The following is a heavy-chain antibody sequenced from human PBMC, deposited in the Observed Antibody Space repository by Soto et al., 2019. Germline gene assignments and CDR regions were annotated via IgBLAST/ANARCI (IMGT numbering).Heavy chain of an antibody. CDR3: ARGDYYDSSGYYSYYYGMDV. CDR1: GYSFTSYW. V-gene: IGHV5-51*01. CDR2: IYPGDSDT. Sequence: GESLKISCNGSGYSFTSYWIGWVRQMPGKGLEWMGIIYPGDSDTRYSPSFQGQVTISADKSISTAYLQWSSLKASDTAMYYCARGDYYDSSGYYSYYYGMDVWGQGTTVTVSS. D-gene: IGHD3-22*01. J-gene: IGHJ6*02.